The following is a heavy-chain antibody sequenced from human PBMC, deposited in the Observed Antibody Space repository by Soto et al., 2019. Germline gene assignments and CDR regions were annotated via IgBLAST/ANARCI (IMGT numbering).Heavy chain of an antibody. V-gene: IGHV4-39*01. CDR3: ASFIVVVTANSGYFDC. D-gene: IGHD2-21*02. Sequence: SETLSLTCTVSGGSISSSSYYWGWIRQPPGKGLEWIGSIYYSGSTYYNPSLKSRVTISVDTSKNQFSLKLSSVTAADTAVYYCASFIVVVTANSGYFDCWGQGTLVTVSS. CDR2: IYYSGST. J-gene: IGHJ4*02. CDR1: GGSISSSSYY.